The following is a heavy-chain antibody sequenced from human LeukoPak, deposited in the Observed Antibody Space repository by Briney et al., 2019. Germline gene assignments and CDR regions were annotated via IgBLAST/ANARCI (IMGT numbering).Heavy chain of an antibody. D-gene: IGHD3-16*01. CDR3: AKFGQHRVGYYMDV. CDR2: IRYDGSNK. Sequence: GGXLRLSCAASGFTFSSYGMHWVRQAPGKGLEWVAFIRYDGSNKYYADSVKGRFTISRDNSKNTLYLQMNSLRAEDTAVYYCAKFGQHRVGYYMDVWGKGTTVTVSS. V-gene: IGHV3-30*02. J-gene: IGHJ6*03. CDR1: GFTFSSYG.